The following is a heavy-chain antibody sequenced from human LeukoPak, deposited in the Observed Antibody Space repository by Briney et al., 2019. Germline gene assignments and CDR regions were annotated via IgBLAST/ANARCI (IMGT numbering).Heavy chain of an antibody. J-gene: IGHJ4*02. CDR3: ARDVLAAPGTFDY. V-gene: IGHV4-59*01. D-gene: IGHD6-13*01. Sequence: PSETLSLTCTVSGGSISSYYWSWIRQPPGKGLEWIGYIHYSGSTNNNPSLKSRVIISVDTSKNQFSLRLSSVTAADTAVYYCARDVLAAPGTFDYWGQGALVTVSS. CDR2: IHYSGST. CDR1: GGSISSYY.